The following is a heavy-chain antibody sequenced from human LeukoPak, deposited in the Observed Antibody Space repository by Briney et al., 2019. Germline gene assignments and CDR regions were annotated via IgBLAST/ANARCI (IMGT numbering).Heavy chain of an antibody. D-gene: IGHD4-17*01. CDR2: INHSGYT. CDR3: TRMTTGHDY. J-gene: IGHJ4*02. CDR1: GVSFDDYY. V-gene: IGHV4-34*01. Sequence: SETLSLTCAASGVSFDDYYWSWVRQTPGKGLEWIGEINHSGYTNDSPSLRSRVTLSIDTSRKQFSLNLRSVTVADAGIYYCTRMTTGHDYWGQGTLVTVSS.